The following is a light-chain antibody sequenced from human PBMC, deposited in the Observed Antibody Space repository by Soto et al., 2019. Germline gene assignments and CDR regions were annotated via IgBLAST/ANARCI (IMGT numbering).Light chain of an antibody. CDR3: QHYNSSPWT. CDR2: MAS. V-gene: IGKV1-5*03. J-gene: IGKJ1*01. Sequence: DIQMTQSPSTLSASVGDRVTITCRASQSISSWLAWYQQKPGKAPKLLLYMASSLESGVPSRFSGSGSGTEFTLTISSLQTDDFATYYCQHYNSSPWTFGQGTKVEIK. CDR1: QSISSW.